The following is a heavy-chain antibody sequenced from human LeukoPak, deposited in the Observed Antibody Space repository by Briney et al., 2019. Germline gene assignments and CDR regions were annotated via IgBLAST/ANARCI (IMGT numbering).Heavy chain of an antibody. CDR3: ARGGYSYGYNDAFDI. V-gene: IGHV3-30*03. CDR1: GFTFSSYG. D-gene: IGHD5-18*01. CDR2: ISYDGSNK. Sequence: GGSLRLSCAASGFTFSSYGMHWVRQAPGKGLEWVAVISYDGSNKYYADSVKGRFTISRDNSKNTLYLQMNSLRAEDTAVYYCARGGYSYGYNDAFDIWGQGTMVTVSS. J-gene: IGHJ3*02.